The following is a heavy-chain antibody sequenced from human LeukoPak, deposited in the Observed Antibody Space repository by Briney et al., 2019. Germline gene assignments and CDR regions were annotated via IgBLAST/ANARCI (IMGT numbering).Heavy chain of an antibody. D-gene: IGHD3-3*01. Sequence: GGSLRLSCTASGFPFSTFVMHWVRQAPGKGLEWVAFIRYDGSNKYYADSVKGRFTISRDNSKNTLYLQMNSLRAEDTAVYYCAKDAIFGVVIMEYYFVYWGQGTLVTVSS. V-gene: IGHV3-30*02. J-gene: IGHJ4*02. CDR1: GFPFSTFV. CDR2: IRYDGSNK. CDR3: AKDAIFGVVIMEYYFVY.